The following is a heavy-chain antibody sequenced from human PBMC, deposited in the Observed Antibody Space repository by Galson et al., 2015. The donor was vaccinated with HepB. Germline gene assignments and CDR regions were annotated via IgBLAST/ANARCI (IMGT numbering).Heavy chain of an antibody. Sequence: PALVKPTQTLTLTCTFSGFSLSTSGVGVGWIRQPPGKALEWLALIYWDDDKRYSPSLKSRLTITKDTSKNQVVLTMTNMDPVDTATYYCAHSFHFTDVLLWFGESSPKPPYYFDYWGQGTLVTVSS. CDR2: IYWDDDK. CDR3: AHSFHFTDVLLWFGESSPKPPYYFDY. J-gene: IGHJ4*02. D-gene: IGHD3-10*01. V-gene: IGHV2-5*02. CDR1: GFSLSTSGVG.